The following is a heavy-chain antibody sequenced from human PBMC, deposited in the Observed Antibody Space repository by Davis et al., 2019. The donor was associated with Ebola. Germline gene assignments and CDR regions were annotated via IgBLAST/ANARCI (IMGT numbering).Heavy chain of an antibody. CDR2: ISWNSGSI. D-gene: IGHD3-10*01. V-gene: IGHV3-9*01. CDR1: GFTFDDYA. CDR3: AKDIFLGVRGYDAFDI. Sequence: GGSLRLSCAASGFTFDDYAMHWVRQAPGKGLEWVSGISWNSGSIGYADSVKGRFTISRDNAKNSLYLQMNSLRAEDTALYYCAKDIFLGVRGYDAFDIWGQETMVTVSS. J-gene: IGHJ3*02.